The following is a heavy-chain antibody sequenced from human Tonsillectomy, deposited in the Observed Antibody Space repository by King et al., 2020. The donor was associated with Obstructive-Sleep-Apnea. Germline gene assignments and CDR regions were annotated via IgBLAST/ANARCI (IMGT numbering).Heavy chain of an antibody. CDR2: IYYSGST. CDR3: ARDSGP. CDR1: GGSVSNSDYY. V-gene: IGHV4-39*07. Sequence: MQLQESGPGLVKPSETLSLTCTVSGGSVSNSDYYWGWIRQPPGKGLELIGYIYYSGSTYDNPSLKSRVTISIDTSKNQFSLKLSSVTAADTAVYYCARDSGPWGQGTLVTVSS. J-gene: IGHJ4*02. D-gene: IGHD3-10*01.